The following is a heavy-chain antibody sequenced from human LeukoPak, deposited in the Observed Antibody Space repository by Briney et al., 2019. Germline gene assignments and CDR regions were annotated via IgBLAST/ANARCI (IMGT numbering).Heavy chain of an antibody. CDR1: GDTFGSYA. CDR2: IIPILGIA. D-gene: IGHD3-22*01. Sequence: SVKVSCKASGDTFGSYAISWVRQAPGQGLEWMGRIIPILGIANYAQKFQGRVTITADKSTSTAYMDLSSLRSEDTALYYCARDEGVVVVTGFDYWGQGTLVTVSS. CDR3: ARDEGVVVVTGFDY. V-gene: IGHV1-69*04. J-gene: IGHJ4*02.